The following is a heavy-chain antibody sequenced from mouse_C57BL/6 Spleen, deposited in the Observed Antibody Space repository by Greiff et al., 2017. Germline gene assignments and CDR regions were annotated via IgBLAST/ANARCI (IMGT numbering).Heavy chain of an antibody. J-gene: IGHJ1*03. CDR3: ARSPYSNWYFDV. CDR1: GYTFTDYN. D-gene: IGHD2-5*01. V-gene: IGHV1-22*01. CDR2: INPNNGGT. Sequence: VQLQQSGPELVKPGASVKMSCKASGYTFTDYNMHWVKQSHGKSLEWIGYINPNNGGTSYNQKFKGKATLTVNKSSSTAYMALRSLTSEDSAVYYCARSPYSNWYFDVWGTGTTVTVSS.